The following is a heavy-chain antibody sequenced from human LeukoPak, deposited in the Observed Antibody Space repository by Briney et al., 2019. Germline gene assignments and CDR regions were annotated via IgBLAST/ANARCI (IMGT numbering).Heavy chain of an antibody. V-gene: IGHV3-23*01. D-gene: IGHD4-11*01. CDR1: GFTFSSYA. CDR3: TKVGVYSNFYFDY. Sequence: GGSLRLSCAASGFTFSSYAMSWVRQAPGKGLEWVSGVTSSGGSTYYADSVKGRFTISRDSSKSTMYLQMNSLRAEDTAVYYCTKVGVYSNFYFDYWGQGILVTVSS. J-gene: IGHJ4*02. CDR2: VTSSGGST.